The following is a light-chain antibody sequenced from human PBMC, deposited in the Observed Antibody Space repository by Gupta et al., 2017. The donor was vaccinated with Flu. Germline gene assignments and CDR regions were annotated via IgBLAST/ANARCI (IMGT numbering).Light chain of an antibody. V-gene: IGKV3-11*01. J-gene: IGKJ3*01. Sequence: EIVLTQSPATLSLSPGERATLSCRASQSVSSYLAWYQQKPGQAPRLLIYDASHRATGIPARFSGSGSGTDFTLTISSLEPEDFAVYYCQLRSNWPPGFTFGPGTKVDIK. CDR1: QSVSSY. CDR3: QLRSNWPPGFT. CDR2: DAS.